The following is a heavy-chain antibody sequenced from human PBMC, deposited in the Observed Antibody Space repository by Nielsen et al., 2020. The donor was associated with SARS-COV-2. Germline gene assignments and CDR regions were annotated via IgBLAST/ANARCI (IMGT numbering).Heavy chain of an antibody. Sequence: GGSLRLSCAASGFTFSSYEMNWVRQAPGKGLEWVSYISSSGSTIYYADSVKGRFTISRDNAKNSLYLQMNNLRAEDTAVYYCARDPSITIFGVVTDFDYWGQGTLVTVSS. V-gene: IGHV3-48*03. J-gene: IGHJ4*02. D-gene: IGHD3-3*01. CDR2: ISSSGSTI. CDR1: GFTFSSYE. CDR3: ARDPSITIFGVVTDFDY.